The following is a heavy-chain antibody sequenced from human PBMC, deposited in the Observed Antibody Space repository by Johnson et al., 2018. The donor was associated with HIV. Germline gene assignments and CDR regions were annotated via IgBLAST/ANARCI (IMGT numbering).Heavy chain of an antibody. CDR1: GFTFSDYY. D-gene: IGHD4-17*01. CDR2: ISSRGITK. J-gene: IGHJ3*02. V-gene: IGHV3-11*04. Sequence: QVQLVESGGGVVRPGGSLRLSCAASGFTFSDYYRNWIRQAPGKGLEWVSYISSRGITKYYADSVKGRFPISRYKAKKSLYLQMNSLRSEDTALYYCARDSTPWGGDYVDYTFDIWGQGTMVTVSS. CDR3: ARDSTPWGGDYVDYTFDI.